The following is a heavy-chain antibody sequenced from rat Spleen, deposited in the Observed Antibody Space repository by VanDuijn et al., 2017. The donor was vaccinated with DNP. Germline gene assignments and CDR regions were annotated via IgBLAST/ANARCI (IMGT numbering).Heavy chain of an antibody. V-gene: IGHV5S10*01. J-gene: IGHJ2*01. Sequence: EVQLVESGGGLVQPGRSLKLSCAASGFTFSDYNMAWVRQAPKKGLEWVATIIYDGSRTYYRDSVKGRFTISRDNAKSTLYLQMDSLRSEETATYYCAKAGGYSPWYFDHWGQGVMVTVSS. CDR2: IIYDGSRT. D-gene: IGHD1-11*01. CDR1: GFTFSDYN. CDR3: AKAGGYSPWYFDH.